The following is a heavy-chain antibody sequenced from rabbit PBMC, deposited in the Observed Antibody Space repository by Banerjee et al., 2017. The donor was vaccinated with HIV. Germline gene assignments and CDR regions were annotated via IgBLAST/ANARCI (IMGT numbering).Heavy chain of an antibody. CDR2: ICNSDAKS. CDR3: ARKTSGWHYYGMDL. Sequence: QEQLVESGGDLVKPGASLTLTCTASGFSFSSGYDMCWVRQAPGKGPEWIACICNSDAKSYYASWAKGRFTISKTSSTTVTLQMTSLTAADTATYFCARKTSGWHYYGMDLWGQGTLVTVS. D-gene: IGHD4-1*01. CDR1: GFSFSSGYD. J-gene: IGHJ6*01. V-gene: IGHV1S45*01.